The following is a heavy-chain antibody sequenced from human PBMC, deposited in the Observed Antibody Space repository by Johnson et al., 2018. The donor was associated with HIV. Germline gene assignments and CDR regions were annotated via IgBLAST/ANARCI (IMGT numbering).Heavy chain of an antibody. CDR2: INTAGDT. CDR1: GFTFSNSD. Sequence: VQLVESGGGLVQPGGSLRLSCAASGFTFSNSDMHWVRQATGRGLEWVSTINTAGDTYYLGSVKGRFTISRDNAKNSLYLQMNSLRAEDTAVYYCAREGAWELRPGAFDIWGQGTMVTVSS. J-gene: IGHJ3*02. D-gene: IGHD1-7*01. CDR3: AREGAWELRPGAFDI. V-gene: IGHV3-13*01.